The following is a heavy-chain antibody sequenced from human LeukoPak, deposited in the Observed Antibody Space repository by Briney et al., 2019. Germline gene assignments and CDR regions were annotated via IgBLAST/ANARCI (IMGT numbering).Heavy chain of an antibody. CDR1: GGSISSYY. V-gene: IGHV4-4*07. J-gene: IGHJ3*02. D-gene: IGHD3-9*01. CDR3: ARAKDILTPTDAFGI. Sequence: SETLSLTCTVSGGSISSYYWSWLRQPAGKGLEWLGRIYTSGSTNYNPSLKSRVTISVDKSKNQFSLKLSSVTAADTAVYYCARAKDILTPTDAFGIWGQGTMVTVSS. CDR2: IYTSGST.